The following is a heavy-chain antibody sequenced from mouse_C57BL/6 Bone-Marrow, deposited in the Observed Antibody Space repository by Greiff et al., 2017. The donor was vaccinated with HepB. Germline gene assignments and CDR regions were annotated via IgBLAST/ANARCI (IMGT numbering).Heavy chain of an antibody. CDR1: GFTFSSYG. J-gene: IGHJ3*01. CDR3: ASRLHGAWFAY. Sequence: EVKLMESGGDLVKPGGSLKLSCAASGFTFSSYGMSWVRQTPDNRLEWVATISSGGSYTYYPDSVKGRFTISRDNAKNTLYLQMSSLKSEDTAMYYCASRLHGAWFAYWGQGTLVTVSA. V-gene: IGHV5-6*01. CDR2: ISSGGSYT. D-gene: IGHD2-4*01.